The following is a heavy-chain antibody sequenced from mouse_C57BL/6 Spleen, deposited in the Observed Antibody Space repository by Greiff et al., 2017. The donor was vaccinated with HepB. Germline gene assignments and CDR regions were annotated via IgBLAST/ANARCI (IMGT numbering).Heavy chain of an antibody. CDR3: AREGVYYGNSYFDY. J-gene: IGHJ2*01. CDR2: IYPGDGDT. V-gene: IGHV1-80*01. CDR1: GYAFSSYW. Sequence: VQLQQSGAELVKPGASVKISCKASGYAFSSYWMNWVKQRPGKGLEWIGQIYPGDGDTNYNGKFKGKATLTADKSSSTAYMQLSSLTSEDSAVYFCAREGVYYGNSYFDYWGQGTTLTVSS. D-gene: IGHD2-1*01.